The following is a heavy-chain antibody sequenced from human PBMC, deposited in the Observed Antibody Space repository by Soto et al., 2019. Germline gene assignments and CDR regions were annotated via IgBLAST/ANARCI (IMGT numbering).Heavy chain of an antibody. D-gene: IGHD6-19*01. J-gene: IGHJ4*02. Sequence: ASVKVSCKASGYSFTVYYMHLVRQAPGQGLEWMGWINPNSGGTNYAQKFQGWVTMTRDTSISTAYMELSRLRSDDTAVYYCARGGDGNSSGWYSLHDYWGQGTLVTVSS. CDR2: INPNSGGT. CDR1: GYSFTVYY. V-gene: IGHV1-2*04. CDR3: ARGGDGNSSGWYSLHDY.